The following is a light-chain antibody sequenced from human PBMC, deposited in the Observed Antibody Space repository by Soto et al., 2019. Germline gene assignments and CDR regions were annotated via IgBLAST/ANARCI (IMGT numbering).Light chain of an antibody. V-gene: IGLV1-40*01. Sequence: QSVLTQPPSVSGAPGQRVTISCTGSSSNIGAGYDVHWYQQLPGTDPKLLIYGNSNRPSWVPDRFSGSKAGTSASLAITGLQAMDEADYYCQAYYSSRSGWVFGGGTKLTVL. J-gene: IGLJ3*02. CDR1: SSNIGAGYD. CDR2: GNS. CDR3: QAYYSSRSGWV.